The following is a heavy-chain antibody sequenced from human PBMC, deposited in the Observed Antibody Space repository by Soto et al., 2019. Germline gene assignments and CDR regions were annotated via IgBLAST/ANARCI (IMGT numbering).Heavy chain of an antibody. CDR3: AKDLHYYGSGSATLV. D-gene: IGHD3-10*01. Sequence: PGGSLRLSCAASGFTFSSYAMSWVRQAPGKGREWVSAISGSGGSTYYADSVKGRFTISRDNSKNTLYLQMNSLRAEDTAVYYCAKDLHYYGSGSATLVWGQGTLVPVSS. CDR2: ISGSGGST. CDR1: GFTFSSYA. V-gene: IGHV3-23*01. J-gene: IGHJ4*02.